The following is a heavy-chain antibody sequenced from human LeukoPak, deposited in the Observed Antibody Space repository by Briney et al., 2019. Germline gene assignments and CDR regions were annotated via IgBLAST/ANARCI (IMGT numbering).Heavy chain of an antibody. CDR2: ISSSGSTI. D-gene: IGHD6-13*01. J-gene: IGHJ6*02. V-gene: IGHV3-11*01. CDR3: ARVGLYSSSWPINYYYGMDV. CDR1: GFTFSDYY. Sequence: KPGGSLRLSCAASGFTFSDYYMSWIRQAPGKGLEWVSYISSSGSTIYYADSVKGRFTISRDNGKNSLYLQMNSLRAEDTAVYYCARVGLYSSSWPINYYYGMDVWGQGTTVTVSS.